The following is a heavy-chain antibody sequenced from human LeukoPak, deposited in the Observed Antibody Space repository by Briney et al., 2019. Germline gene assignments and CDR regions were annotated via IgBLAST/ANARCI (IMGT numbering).Heavy chain of an antibody. CDR3: ARGSSVVVAAPPYYYYYMDV. J-gene: IGHJ6*03. D-gene: IGHD2-15*01. CDR1: GFIVSNSY. CDR2: LYSGGST. Sequence: GGSLRLSCAASGFIVSNSYMNWVRQAPGKGLEWVSVLYSGGSTYYADSVKGRFTISRDSSKNTLYLQMNSLRAEDTAVYYCARGSSVVVAAPPYYYYYMDVWGKGTTVTISS. V-gene: IGHV3-53*01.